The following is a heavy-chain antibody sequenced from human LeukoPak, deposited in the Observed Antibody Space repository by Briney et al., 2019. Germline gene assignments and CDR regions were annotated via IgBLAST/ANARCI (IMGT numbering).Heavy chain of an antibody. D-gene: IGHD3-22*01. CDR2: INPNSGGT. Sequence: GALVKVSCKASGYTFTGYYMHWVRQAPGQGLEWMGWINPNSGGTNYAQKFQGRVTMTRDTSISTAYMELSRLRSDDTAVYYCARAVHYYDSSGYYSGWYFDLWGRGTLVTVSS. J-gene: IGHJ2*01. CDR1: GYTFTGYY. V-gene: IGHV1-2*02. CDR3: ARAVHYYDSSGYYSGWYFDL.